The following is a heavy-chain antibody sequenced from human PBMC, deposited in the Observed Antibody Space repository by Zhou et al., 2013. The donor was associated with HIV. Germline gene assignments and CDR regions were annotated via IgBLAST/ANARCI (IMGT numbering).Heavy chain of an antibody. CDR1: DYTFNSHG. Sequence: QVQLVQSGAEVKKPGASVKVSCKASDYTFNSHGIIWVRQAPGQGLEWMGWISGHNGDTKYGQKFQGRVTMTIDTSTSTAYMEVRSLRSDDTAVYYCARVLFDRSDYWGQGTLVTVSS. D-gene: IGHD3-9*01. V-gene: IGHV1-18*01. CDR2: ISGHNGDT. J-gene: IGHJ4*02. CDR3: ARVLFDRSDY.